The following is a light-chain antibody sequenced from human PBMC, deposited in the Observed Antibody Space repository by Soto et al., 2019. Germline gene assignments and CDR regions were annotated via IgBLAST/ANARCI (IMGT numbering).Light chain of an antibody. J-gene: IGKJ4*01. CDR2: GAS. CDR3: QQYGSSHLT. V-gene: IGKV3-20*01. Sequence: IELTLSPGTLSLSPGEIATLSCRSSQSVSSSYLAWYQQKPGQAPRLLIYGASSRATGIPDRFSGSGSGTDFTLTISRLEPEDFAVYYCQQYGSSHLTFGGGTKVDIK. CDR1: QSVSSSY.